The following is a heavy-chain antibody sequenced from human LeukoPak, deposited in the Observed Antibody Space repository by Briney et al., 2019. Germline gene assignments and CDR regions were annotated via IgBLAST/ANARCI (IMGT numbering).Heavy chain of an antibody. V-gene: IGHV3-7*03. CDR1: GLTFTSYW. Sequence: PGRSLRLSCAASGLTFTSYWMSWVRQAPGKGLEWVANIKQDGSEKYYVDSVKGRFIISRDNAKNSLYLQMNSLRAEDTAVYYCARDLTFYSYDSYFDYWGQGTLVTVSS. J-gene: IGHJ4*02. D-gene: IGHD5-18*01. CDR2: IKQDGSEK. CDR3: ARDLTFYSYDSYFDY.